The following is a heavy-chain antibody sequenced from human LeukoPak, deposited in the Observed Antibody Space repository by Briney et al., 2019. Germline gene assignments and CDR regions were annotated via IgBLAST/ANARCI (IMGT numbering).Heavy chain of an antibody. D-gene: IGHD2/OR15-2a*01. CDR2: ISSDADRE. J-gene: IGHJ4*02. CDR1: GFTFSTYG. CDR3: AKPTRGSDNSFLIDF. V-gene: IGHV3-30*18. Sequence: PGRSLRLSCAASGFTFSTYGMHWVRQAPGKGLEWVAVISSDADREFYGDSAKGRFSISRDNSRNTLYLQMNSLRAEDTAVYFCAKPTRGSDNSFLIDFWGQGTLVTVSS.